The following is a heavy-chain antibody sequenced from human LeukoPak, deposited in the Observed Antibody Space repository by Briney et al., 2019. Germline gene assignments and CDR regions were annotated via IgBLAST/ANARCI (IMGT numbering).Heavy chain of an antibody. CDR3: ARDYNYYYYYMDV. Sequence: GGSLRLSCTASGFTFSDYYMNWIRQAPGKGLEWVSYTSNSGSTKSYADSVEGRFTISRDNAKNSLYLQMNSLRAEDTAVYYCARDYNYYYYYMDVWGKGTTVTISS. CDR2: TSNSGSTK. CDR1: GFTFSDYY. V-gene: IGHV3-11*04. J-gene: IGHJ6*03. D-gene: IGHD4-11*01.